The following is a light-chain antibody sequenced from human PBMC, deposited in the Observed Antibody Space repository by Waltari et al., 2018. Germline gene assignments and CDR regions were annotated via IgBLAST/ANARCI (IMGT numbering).Light chain of an antibody. V-gene: IGKV4-1*01. CDR2: WSS. CDR1: QSGFFTSNNKSY. J-gene: IGKJ4*01. Sequence: DIVMTQSPDSLAVSLGEGATINCKSRQSGFFTSNNKSYLAWYQQKTRQPPKLLMSWSSTRESGVPDRFSGSGSGTHFTLTLSSLQAEDVAVYSCQQYYGIPLTFGGGTKVEIK. CDR3: QQYYGIPLT.